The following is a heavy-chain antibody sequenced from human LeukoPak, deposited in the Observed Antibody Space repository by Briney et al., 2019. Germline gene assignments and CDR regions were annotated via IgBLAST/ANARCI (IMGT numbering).Heavy chain of an antibody. D-gene: IGHD6-13*01. Sequence: GGSLRLSCAASGFTVSSNYMSWVRQAPGKGLERVSVIYSGGSTYYADSVKGRFTISRDNSKNSLYLQMNSLRAEDTAIYYCARERGSSWSEAFDIWGQGTMVTVSS. J-gene: IGHJ3*02. V-gene: IGHV3-66*01. CDR2: IYSGGST. CDR3: ARERGSSWSEAFDI. CDR1: GFTVSSNY.